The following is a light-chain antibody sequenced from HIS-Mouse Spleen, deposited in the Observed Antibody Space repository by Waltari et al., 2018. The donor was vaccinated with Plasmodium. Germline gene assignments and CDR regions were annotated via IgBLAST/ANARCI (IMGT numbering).Light chain of an antibody. CDR3: MQALQTPYT. V-gene: IGKV2-28*01. Sequence: DIVMTQSPLSLPVTPGEPASISCRSSQSLLHSNGYNYLDCDLQKPGQSPQLLIYLGSNRASGVPDRFSGSGSGTDFTLKISRVEAEDVGVYYCMQALQTPYTFGQGTKLEIK. CDR2: LGS. J-gene: IGKJ2*01. CDR1: QSLLHSNGYNY.